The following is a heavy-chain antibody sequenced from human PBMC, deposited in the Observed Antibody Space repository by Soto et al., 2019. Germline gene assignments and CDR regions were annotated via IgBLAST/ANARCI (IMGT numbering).Heavy chain of an antibody. CDR2: INPRGGST. J-gene: IGHJ5*02. V-gene: IGHV1-46*01. Sequence: QVQLVQYGAEVKKHGASVKVSCKASGYTFTRYYMHWVRQAHGPGLEWMGIINPRGGSTSYAQKFQGRVTMTRVTSTSTAYMELSSLRSDDTAVYYCARDTAGLLGLYWFDPWGQGTLVTVSS. CDR1: GYTFTRYY. CDR3: ARDTAGLLGLYWFDP. D-gene: IGHD4-17*01.